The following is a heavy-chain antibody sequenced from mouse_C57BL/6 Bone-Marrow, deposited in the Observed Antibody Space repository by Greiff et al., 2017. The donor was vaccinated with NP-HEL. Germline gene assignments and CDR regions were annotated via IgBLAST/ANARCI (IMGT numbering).Heavy chain of an antibody. CDR1: GYTFTDYN. V-gene: IGHV1-18*01. J-gene: IGHJ4*01. Sequence: VQLQQSGPELVKPGASVKIPCKASGYTFTDYNMDWVKQSHGKSLEWIGDINPNNGGTIYNQKFKGKATLTVDKSSSTAYMELRSLTSEDTAVYYCARSLLRYYAMDYWGQGTSVTVAS. CDR2: INPNNGGT. D-gene: IGHD1-1*01. CDR3: ARSLLRYYAMDY.